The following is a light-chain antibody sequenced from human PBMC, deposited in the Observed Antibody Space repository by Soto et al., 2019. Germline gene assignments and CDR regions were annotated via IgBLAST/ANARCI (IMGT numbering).Light chain of an antibody. Sequence: SALTQPASVSGSPGRSITISCTGTSSDVGGYNYVSWYQQHPGKAPKLMIYDVSKRPSGVPDRFSGSKSGNTASLTISGLQAEDEADYYCCSYAGGYTHAVFGGGTKVTVL. CDR3: CSYAGGYTHAV. J-gene: IGLJ2*01. V-gene: IGLV2-11*01. CDR2: DVS. CDR1: SSDVGGYNY.